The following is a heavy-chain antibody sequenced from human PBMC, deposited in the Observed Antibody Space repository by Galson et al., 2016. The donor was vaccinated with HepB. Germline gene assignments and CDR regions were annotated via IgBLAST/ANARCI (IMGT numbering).Heavy chain of an antibody. J-gene: IGHJ1*01. CDR1: GFTFNNFG. Sequence: SLRLSCAASGFTFNNFGMHWVRQAPGKGLEWVTTISFDGSKKYYGDSVKGRFTISKDNFKNTVYLQMNSLRPEDTAVYFCVRGPGVGGESLLGFQFRGQGTLVIVSS. CDR3: VRGPGVGGESLLGFQF. V-gene: IGHV3-30*03. CDR2: ISFDGSKK. D-gene: IGHD3-10*01.